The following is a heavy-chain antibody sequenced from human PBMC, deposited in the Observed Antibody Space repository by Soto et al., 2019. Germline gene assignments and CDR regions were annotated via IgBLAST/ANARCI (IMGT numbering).Heavy chain of an antibody. J-gene: IGHJ4*02. V-gene: IGHV3-30-3*01. CDR1: GFTFSSYA. CDR2: ISDDGSNK. Sequence: QVQLVESGGGVVQPGRSLRLSCAASGFTFSSYAMHWVRQAPGKGLEWVAVISDDGSNKYYADCVKCRFTISRDNSKNTLYLQMNSLRAEDTAVYYCARESQMDSFDYWGQGTLVTVSS. CDR3: ARESQMDSFDY.